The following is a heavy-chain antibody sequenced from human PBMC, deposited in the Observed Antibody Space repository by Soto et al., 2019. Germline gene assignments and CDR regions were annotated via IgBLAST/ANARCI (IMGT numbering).Heavy chain of an antibody. V-gene: IGHV3-21*01. J-gene: IGHJ5*02. CDR2: ISSSSSYI. CDR3: ARMLTMIGPNWFDP. D-gene: IGHD3-22*01. Sequence: GGSLRLSCAASGFTFSSYSMNWVRQAPGKGLEWVSSISSSSSYIYYADSVKGRFTISRDNAKNSLYLQMNSLRAEDTAVYYCARMLTMIGPNWFDPWGQGTLVTVSS. CDR1: GFTFSSYS.